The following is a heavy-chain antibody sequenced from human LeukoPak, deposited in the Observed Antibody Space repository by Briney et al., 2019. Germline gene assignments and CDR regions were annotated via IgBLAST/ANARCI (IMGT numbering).Heavy chain of an antibody. V-gene: IGHV1-2*02. CDR3: ASANWAGGVDFDY. J-gene: IGHJ4*02. D-gene: IGHD3-3*01. CDR2: INPNSGGT. CDR1: GYTFTGYY. Sequence: SVKVSCKASGYTFTGYYMHWVRQAPGQGLEWMGWINPNSGGTNYAQKFQDRVTMTKETPISTVYMDLNRLKSDDTAVYYCASANWAGGVDFDYWGQGTLVTVSS.